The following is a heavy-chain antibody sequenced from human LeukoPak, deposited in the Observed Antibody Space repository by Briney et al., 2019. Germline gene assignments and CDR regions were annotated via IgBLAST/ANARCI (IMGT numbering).Heavy chain of an antibody. V-gene: IGHV4-61*02. D-gene: IGHD3-9*01. CDR2: IYTSGST. Sequence: EASETLSLTCTVSGGSISSGSYYWSWIRQPAGKGLEWIGRIYTSGSTNYNPSLKSRVTISVDTSKNQFSLKLSSVTAADTALYYCARHSRTYYDILTGPYGGYFDFWGQRTLVTVSS. J-gene: IGHJ4*02. CDR3: ARHSRTYYDILTGPYGGYFDF. CDR1: GGSISSGSYY.